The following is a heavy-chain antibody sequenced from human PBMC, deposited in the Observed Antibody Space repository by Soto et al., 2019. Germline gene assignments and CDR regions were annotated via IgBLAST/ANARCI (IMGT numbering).Heavy chain of an antibody. CDR1: GFTFSSYG. J-gene: IGHJ1*01. V-gene: IGHV3-30*18. CDR2: ISYDGSNK. D-gene: IGHD2-21*02. CDR3: AKDGVVVVTAIGEYFQH. Sequence: QVQLVESGGGVVQPGRSLRLSCAASGFTFSSYGMHWVRQAPGKGLEWVAVISYDGSNKYYADSVKGRFTISRDNSKNTLYLQMNSLRAEDTAVYYCAKDGVVVVTAIGEYFQHWGQGTLVTVSS.